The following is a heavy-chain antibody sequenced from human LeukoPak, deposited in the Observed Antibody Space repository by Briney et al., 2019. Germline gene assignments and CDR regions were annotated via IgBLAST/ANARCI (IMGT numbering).Heavy chain of an antibody. CDR1: GFTFSDYY. V-gene: IGHV3-7*01. CDR2: IKQDGSEK. J-gene: IGHJ4*02. Sequence: GALRLSCAASGFTFSDYYMSWIRQAPGKGLEWVANIKQDGSEKYYVDSVKGRFTISRDNAKNSLYLQMNSLRAEDTAVYYCARVLRFLEWLHQYYFDYWGQGTLVTVSS. D-gene: IGHD3-3*01. CDR3: ARVLRFLEWLHQYYFDY.